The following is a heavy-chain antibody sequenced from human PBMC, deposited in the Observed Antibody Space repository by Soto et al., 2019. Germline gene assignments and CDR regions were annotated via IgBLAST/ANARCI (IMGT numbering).Heavy chain of an antibody. D-gene: IGHD6-19*01. CDR3: AKNVAVAGFCLDP. Sequence: QVQLHESGPGLVKPSETLSLTCTVSGDSISSHYWSWIRQPPGKGLGGIGHIYHSGGTRYNPSLRSRVTISVDTSKNQFSLKLRSVTAADTAVYYCAKNVAVAGFCLDPWGQGILVTVSS. CDR1: GDSISSHY. CDR2: IYHSGGT. J-gene: IGHJ5*02. V-gene: IGHV4-59*11.